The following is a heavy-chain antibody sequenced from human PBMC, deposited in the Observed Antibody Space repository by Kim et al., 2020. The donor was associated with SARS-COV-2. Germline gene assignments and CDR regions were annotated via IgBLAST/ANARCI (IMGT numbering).Heavy chain of an antibody. CDR2: ISGSGGST. CDR1: GFTFKNYA. V-gene: IGHV3-23*01. Sequence: GGSLRLSCAASGFTFKNYAMNWVRQAPGRGPEWVSDISGSGGSTFYGDSVKGRFTMSRDNSKNTLYLQMNSLRAEDSAVYYCAKARSLVVASPKGAMDVWGQGTTVTVAS. J-gene: IGHJ6*02. D-gene: IGHD2-21*01. CDR3: AKARSLVVASPKGAMDV.